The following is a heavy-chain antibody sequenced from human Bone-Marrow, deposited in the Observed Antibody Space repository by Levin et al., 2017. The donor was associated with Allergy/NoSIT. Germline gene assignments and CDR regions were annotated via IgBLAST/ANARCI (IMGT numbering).Heavy chain of an antibody. D-gene: IGHD5-24*01. V-gene: IGHV4-31*03. Sequence: SQTLSLTCTVSGGSISSASSYWTWIRQYPGKGLEWIGYIYYRGSTYYNRSLKSRVSLSVDTSKNQFSLKLSSVTAADTAVYYCARDRFVEMSSMIVRYFDIWGQGSLVTVSP. CDR3: ARDRFVEMSSMIVRYFDI. J-gene: IGHJ4*02. CDR1: GGSISSASSY. CDR2: IYYRGST.